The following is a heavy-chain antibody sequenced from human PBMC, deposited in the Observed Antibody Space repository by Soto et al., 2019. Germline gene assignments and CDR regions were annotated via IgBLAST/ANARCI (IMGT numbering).Heavy chain of an antibody. CDR1: GGSFSGYY. CDR2: INHSGST. V-gene: IGHV4-34*01. J-gene: IGHJ6*02. Sequence: QVQLQQWGAGLLKPSETLSLTCAVYGGSFSGYYWSWIRQPPGKGLEWIGEINHSGSTNYNPSLKSRVTRSVHTSTNQFSLKLSSVTAADTAVYDCARDVLLWFGESNYGMDVWGQGTTLTVSS. D-gene: IGHD3-10*01. CDR3: ARDVLLWFGESNYGMDV.